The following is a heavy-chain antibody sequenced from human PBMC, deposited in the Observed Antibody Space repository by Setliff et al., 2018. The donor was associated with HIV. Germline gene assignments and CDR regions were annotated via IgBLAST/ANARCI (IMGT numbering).Heavy chain of an antibody. V-gene: IGHV7-4-1*02. CDR2: INTNTGNP. J-gene: IGHJ4*02. CDR1: AYTVTSYA. CDR3: ARDRRTYYNFWSGYRSFDS. Sequence: ASVKVSCKASAYTVTSYAMNWVRQAPGRGLEWMGWINTNTGNPTYAQGFTGRFVFSLDTSVSTAYLQISSLKAEDTAVYYCARDRRTYYNFWSGYRSFDSWGQGTLVTVSS. D-gene: IGHD3-3*01.